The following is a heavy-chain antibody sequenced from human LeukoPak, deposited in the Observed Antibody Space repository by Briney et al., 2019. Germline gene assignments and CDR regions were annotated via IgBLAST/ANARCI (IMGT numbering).Heavy chain of an antibody. CDR2: ISWNSGSI. CDR1: GFTFSSYS. J-gene: IGHJ4*02. CDR3: AKEGSSSSLDY. Sequence: GGSLRLSCAASGFTFSSYSMNWDRQAPGTGLEWVSGISWNSGSIGYADSVKGRFTISRDNAKNSLYLQMNSLRAEDMALYYCAKEGSSSSLDYWGQGTLVTVSS. V-gene: IGHV3-9*03. D-gene: IGHD6-6*01.